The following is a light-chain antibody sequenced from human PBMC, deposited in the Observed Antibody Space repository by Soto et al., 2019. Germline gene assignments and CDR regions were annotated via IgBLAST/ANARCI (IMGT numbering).Light chain of an antibody. J-gene: IGKJ5*01. CDR1: QSVLYNSNNKNY. CDR3: QQYYSSPIT. CDR2: WAS. V-gene: IGKV4-1*01. Sequence: DIVMTQSPDSLAVSLGERATINCKSSQSVLYNSNNKNYLAWYQQKPGQPPKLLIYWASTRESGVPDRFSGGGSGTEFTLTISSLQAEDVAVYYCQQYYSSPITFGQGTRLEIK.